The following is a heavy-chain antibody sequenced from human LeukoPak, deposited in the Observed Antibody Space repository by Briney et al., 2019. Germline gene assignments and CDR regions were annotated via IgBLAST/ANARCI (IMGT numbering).Heavy chain of an antibody. CDR2: ISYSGST. D-gene: IGHD6-19*01. Sequence: SETLSLTCTVSGVSISSHYWNWIRQPPGKGLEWIGYISYSGSTNYNPSLKSRVTISADTSKNQFSLKLNSVTAADTAVYYCARAGARGYSSSSSAVDYWGQGTLVTVSS. J-gene: IGHJ4*02. CDR3: ARAGARGYSSSSSAVDY. V-gene: IGHV4-59*11. CDR1: GVSISSHY.